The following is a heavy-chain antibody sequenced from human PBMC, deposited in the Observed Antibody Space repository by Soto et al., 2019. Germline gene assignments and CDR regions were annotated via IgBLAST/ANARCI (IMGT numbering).Heavy chain of an antibody. CDR1: GYTFTTYY. Sequence: QVRLVQSGTEMRKPGASVKVSCKASGYTFTTYYIHWVRQAPGQGLEWLGIINPKGGATSYAQKFRGRSTMTAETYAITVYMELSSLRSDDTAMYFCARALAEFDYWGPGTLVTVSS. CDR3: ARALAEFDY. V-gene: IGHV1-46*01. CDR2: INPKGGAT. D-gene: IGHD6-13*01. J-gene: IGHJ4*02.